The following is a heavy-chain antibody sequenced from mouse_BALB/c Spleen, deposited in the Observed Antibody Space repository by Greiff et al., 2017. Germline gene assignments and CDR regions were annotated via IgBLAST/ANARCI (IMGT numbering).Heavy chain of an antibody. CDR1: GYSITSGYY. Sequence: EVQLVESGPGLVKPSQSLSLTCSVTGYSITSGYYWNWIRQFPGNKLEWMGYISYDGSNNYNPSLKNRISITRDTSKNQFFLKLNSVTTEDTATYYCARGGDFRTWFAYWGQGTLVTVSA. CDR2: ISYDGSN. J-gene: IGHJ3*01. V-gene: IGHV3-6*02. CDR3: ARGGDFRTWFAY.